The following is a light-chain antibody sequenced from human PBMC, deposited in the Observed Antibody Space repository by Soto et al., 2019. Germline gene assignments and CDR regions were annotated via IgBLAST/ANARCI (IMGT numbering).Light chain of an antibody. J-gene: IGKJ1*01. CDR2: KVS. CDR1: QSLLYIDGNTY. CDR3: MQATHWPRT. V-gene: IGKV2-30*01. Sequence: DVVMTQSPLSLPVTLGQPASISCRSSQSLLYIDGNTYLNWFLQRPGQSPRRLISKVSNRDSGVPDRFSGSGSGTDFTLRISRVEAEDVGVYHCMQATHWPRTFGQGTKVEI.